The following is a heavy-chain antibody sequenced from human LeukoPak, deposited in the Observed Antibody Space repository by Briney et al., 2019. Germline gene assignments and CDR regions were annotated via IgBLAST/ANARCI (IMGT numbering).Heavy chain of an antibody. CDR3: EPSDILTGYTVDY. D-gene: IGHD3-9*01. J-gene: IGHJ4*03. V-gene: IGHV1-24*01. Sequence: GASVKVSCKVSGYTLTELSMHWVRQAPGKGLEWMGGFDPEDGETIYAQKFQGRVTMTEDTSTDTAYMELSSLRSEDTAVYYCEPSDILTGYTVDYGAKGTWSPSPQ. CDR1: GYTLTELS. CDR2: FDPEDGET.